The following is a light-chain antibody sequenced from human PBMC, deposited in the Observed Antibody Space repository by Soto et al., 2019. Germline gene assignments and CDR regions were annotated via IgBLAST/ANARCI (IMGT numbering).Light chain of an antibody. J-gene: IGKJ4*01. CDR3: QQFSSYPLT. CDR1: QSVGNS. Sequence: EVVMTQSPGTLSVSPGEGVTLSCRASQSVGNSLAWYQQKPGQAPRLLIFGASTRVTGIPARFSGSGSGTEFTLTISSLQSEDFAVYYCQQFSSYPLTFGGGTKVDIK. CDR2: GAS. V-gene: IGKV3-15*01.